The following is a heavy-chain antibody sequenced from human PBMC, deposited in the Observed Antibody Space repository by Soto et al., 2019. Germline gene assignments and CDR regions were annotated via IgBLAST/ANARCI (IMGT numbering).Heavy chain of an antibody. Sequence: PGGSLRLPCAASGFTFDDYAMHWVRQAPGKGLEWVSGISWNSGSIGYADSVKGRFTISRDNAKNSLYLQMNSLRAEDTALYYCARGGSLSWGQGTMVTVSS. CDR2: ISWNSGSI. J-gene: IGHJ3*01. D-gene: IGHD1-26*01. CDR1: GFTFDDYA. CDR3: ARGGSLS. V-gene: IGHV3-9*01.